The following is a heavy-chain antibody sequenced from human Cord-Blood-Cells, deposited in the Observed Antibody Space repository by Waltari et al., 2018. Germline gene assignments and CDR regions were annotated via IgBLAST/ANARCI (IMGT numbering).Heavy chain of an antibody. V-gene: IGHV4-34*01. Sequence: QVQLQQWGAGLLKPSETLSLPCAVYGGSFSGYYRSGIPQPPGKGLEWIGEINHRGSTNYNPSLKSRVTISVDTSKNQFSLKLSSVTAADTAVYYCAGSSKRQRGYFDYWGQGTLVTVSS. D-gene: IGHD6-25*01. CDR3: AGSSKRQRGYFDY. CDR1: GGSFSGYY. J-gene: IGHJ4*02. CDR2: INHRGST.